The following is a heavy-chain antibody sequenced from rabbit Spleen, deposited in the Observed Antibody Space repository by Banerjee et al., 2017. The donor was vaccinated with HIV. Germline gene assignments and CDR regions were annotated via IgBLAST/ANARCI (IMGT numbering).Heavy chain of an antibody. V-gene: IGHV1S40*01. J-gene: IGHJ6*01. D-gene: IGHD6-1*01. CDR3: ARRSGYAGYGYPYDF. CDR1: GFSFSSSCY. CDR2: IYAGSSDST. Sequence: QSLEESGGGLVQPEGSLTLTCTASGFSFSSSCYMCWVRQAPGKGLEWIACIYAGSSDSTYYASWAKGRFTISKTSSTTVTLQMTSLTAADTATYFCARRSGYAGYGYPYDFWGPGTLVTVS.